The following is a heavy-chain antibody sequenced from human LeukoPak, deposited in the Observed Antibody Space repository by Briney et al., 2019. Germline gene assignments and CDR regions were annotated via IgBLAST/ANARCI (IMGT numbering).Heavy chain of an antibody. Sequence: SGTLSLTCAVSGGSISSSNWWSWVRQPPGKGLEWIGEIYHSGSTNYNPSLKSRVTISVDKSKNQFSLKLSSVTAADTAVYYCARVGENYYDSSGYYPARPFDYRGQGTLVTVSS. CDR3: ARVGENYYDSSGYYPARPFDY. CDR1: GGSISSSNW. J-gene: IGHJ4*02. V-gene: IGHV4-4*02. CDR2: IYHSGST. D-gene: IGHD3-22*01.